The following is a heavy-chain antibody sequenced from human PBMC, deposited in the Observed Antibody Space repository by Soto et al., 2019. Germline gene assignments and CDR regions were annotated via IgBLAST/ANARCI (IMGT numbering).Heavy chain of an antibody. CDR1: GFTFSSYA. V-gene: IGHV3-23*01. D-gene: IGHD2-21*02. Sequence: GGSLRLSCAASGFTFSSYAMSWVRQAPGKGLEWVSAISGSGGSTYYADSVKGRFTISRDNSKNTLYLQMNSLRAEDTAVYYCAKGRIVVVTATWSVDYWGQGTLATVSS. J-gene: IGHJ4*02. CDR2: ISGSGGST. CDR3: AKGRIVVVTATWSVDY.